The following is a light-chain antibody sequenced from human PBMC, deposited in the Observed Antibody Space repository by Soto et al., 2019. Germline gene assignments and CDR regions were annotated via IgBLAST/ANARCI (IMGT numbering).Light chain of an antibody. Sequence: EIVLTQSPTTLSLSPGERATLSCRASQSVSISYLAWYQQKPGQAPRLLIYGASSRASGIPDRFSGSGSGTDFTLTISCLQSEDFTTYYWQQYYSFPITFGLGRRLEIK. V-gene: IGKV3D-7*01. J-gene: IGKJ5*01. CDR1: QSVSISY. CDR3: QQYYSFPIT. CDR2: GAS.